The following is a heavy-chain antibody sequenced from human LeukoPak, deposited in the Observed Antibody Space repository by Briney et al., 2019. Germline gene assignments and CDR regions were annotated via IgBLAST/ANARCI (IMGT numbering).Heavy chain of an antibody. CDR1: GGSISSGGYY. Sequence: PSETLSLTCTVSGGSISSGGYYWSWIRQPPGKGLEWIGYIYHSGSTYYNPSLKSRVTISVDRSKNQFSLKLSSVTAADTAVYYCARDRKAAAGTFGVGYFDYWGQGTLVTVSS. CDR2: IYHSGST. J-gene: IGHJ4*02. D-gene: IGHD6-13*01. CDR3: ARDRKAAAGTFGVGYFDY. V-gene: IGHV4-30-2*01.